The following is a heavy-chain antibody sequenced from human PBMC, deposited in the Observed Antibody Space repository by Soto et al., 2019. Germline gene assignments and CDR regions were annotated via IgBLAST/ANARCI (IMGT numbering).Heavy chain of an antibody. CDR1: GYSFTSYW. Sequence: GESLKISCKGSGYSFTSYWIGWVRQMPGKGLEWMGIIYPGDSDTRYSPSFQGQVTISADKSISTAYLQWSSLKASDTAMYYCATSGVAGDKVSRYYYMDVWGKGTTVTVSS. CDR3: ATSGVAGDKVSRYYYMDV. J-gene: IGHJ6*03. D-gene: IGHD6-19*01. CDR2: IYPGDSDT. V-gene: IGHV5-51*01.